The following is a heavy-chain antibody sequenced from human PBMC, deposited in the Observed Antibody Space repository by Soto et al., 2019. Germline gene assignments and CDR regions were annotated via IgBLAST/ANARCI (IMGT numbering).Heavy chain of an antibody. V-gene: IGHV1-69*06. CDR1: GCTFSSYA. CDR2: IIPIFGTA. CDR3: ARVRNTIFGVVSWFEP. Sequence: SVKVSCKASGCTFSSYAISWVRQGAGQGLEWMGGIIPIFGTANYAQKFQGRVTITADKSTSTAYMELSSLRSEDTAVYYCARVRNTIFGVVSWFEPLGQGTLVIVSS. J-gene: IGHJ5*02. D-gene: IGHD3-3*01.